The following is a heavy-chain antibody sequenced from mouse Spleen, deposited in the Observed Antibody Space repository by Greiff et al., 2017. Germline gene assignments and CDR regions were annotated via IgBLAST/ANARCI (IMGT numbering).Heavy chain of an antibody. V-gene: IGHV2-5*01. J-gene: IGHJ2*01. D-gene: IGHD1-1*01. CDR2: IWRGGST. CDR1: GFSLTSYG. Sequence: VQLQQSGPGLVQPSQSLSITCTVSGFSLTSYGVHWVRQSPGKGLEWLGVIWRGGSTDYNAAFMSRLSITKDNSKSQVFFKMNSLQADDTAIYYCAKEGDYYGSSYARVYFDYWGQGTTLTVSS. CDR3: AKEGDYYGSSYARVYFDY.